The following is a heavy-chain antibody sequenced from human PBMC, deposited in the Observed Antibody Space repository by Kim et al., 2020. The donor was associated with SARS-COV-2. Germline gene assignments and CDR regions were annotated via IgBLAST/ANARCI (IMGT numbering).Heavy chain of an antibody. V-gene: IGHV7-4-1*02. J-gene: IGHJ4*02. D-gene: IGHD6-13*01. Sequence: YAQGFTGRFVFSLDTSVSTAYLQISSLKAEDTAVYYCAREGSSSWYPVDYWGQGTLVTVSS. CDR3: AREGSSSWYPVDY.